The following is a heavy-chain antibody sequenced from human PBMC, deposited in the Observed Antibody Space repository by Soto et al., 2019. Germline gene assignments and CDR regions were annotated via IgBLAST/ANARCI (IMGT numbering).Heavy chain of an antibody. Sequence: EVQLVESGGGLVQPGGSLRLSCAASGFTFSSYWMSWVRQAPGKGLEWVANIKQDGSEKSYVDSVKGRFTISKDNAKDSVYLEMKSLRAEDTAVYYFARDPAQYISSSSNWFDPWGQGTLVNVSS. CDR3: ARDPAQYISSSSNWFDP. J-gene: IGHJ5*02. CDR2: IKQDGSEK. V-gene: IGHV3-7*01. D-gene: IGHD6-6*01. CDR1: GFTFSSYW.